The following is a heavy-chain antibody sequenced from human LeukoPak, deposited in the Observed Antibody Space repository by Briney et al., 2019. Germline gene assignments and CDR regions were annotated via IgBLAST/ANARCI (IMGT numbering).Heavy chain of an antibody. V-gene: IGHV3-21*01. CDR1: GFTFSSYS. Sequence: GGSLRLSCAASGFTFSSYSMNWVRQAPGKGLEWVSSISSSSSYIYYADSVKGRFTISRDNAKNSLYLQMNSLRAEDTAVYYCARGGYYYDSSGYYEEFQYWGQGTLVTVSS. D-gene: IGHD3-22*01. J-gene: IGHJ1*01. CDR2: ISSSSSYI. CDR3: ARGGYYYDSSGYYEEFQY.